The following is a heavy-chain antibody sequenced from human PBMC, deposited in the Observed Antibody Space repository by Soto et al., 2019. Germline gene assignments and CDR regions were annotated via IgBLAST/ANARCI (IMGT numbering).Heavy chain of an antibody. CDR3: ARRYSSGWYGAYYYGMDV. CDR1: GFTFSSYG. D-gene: IGHD6-19*01. Sequence: GGSLRLSCAASGFTFSSYGMHWVRQAPGKGLEWVAVIWYDGSNKYYADSVKGRFTISRDNSKNTLYLQMNSLRAEDTAVYYCARRYSSGWYGAYYYGMDVWGQGTTVTVSS. CDR2: IWYDGSNK. V-gene: IGHV3-33*01. J-gene: IGHJ6*02.